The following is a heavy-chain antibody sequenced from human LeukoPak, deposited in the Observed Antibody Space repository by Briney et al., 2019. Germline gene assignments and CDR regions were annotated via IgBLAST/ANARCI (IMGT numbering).Heavy chain of an antibody. Sequence: GRSLRLSCAASGFTYSSYGMHWVRQAPGKGLEWVAVISCDGSNKYYADSVKGRFTISRDNSKNTLYLQMNSLRAEDTAVYYCASNVDIVATTDYWGQGTLVTVSS. CDR1: GFTYSSYG. CDR2: ISCDGSNK. J-gene: IGHJ4*02. CDR3: ASNVDIVATTDY. V-gene: IGHV3-30*03. D-gene: IGHD5-12*01.